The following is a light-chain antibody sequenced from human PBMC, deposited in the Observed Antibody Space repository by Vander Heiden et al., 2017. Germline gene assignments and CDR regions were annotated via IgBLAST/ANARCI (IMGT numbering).Light chain of an antibody. CDR1: QSVSSSY. Sequence: IVLTQSPGSLSLSPGERATLSCRASQSVSSSYLAWYQQKPGQAPSLLIYGASSRATGIPDRFSGSGSGTDFTLTISRLKPEDFAMYYCQQYGSSPPFTFGPGTKVDIK. J-gene: IGKJ3*01. V-gene: IGKV3-20*01. CDR2: GAS. CDR3: QQYGSSPPFT.